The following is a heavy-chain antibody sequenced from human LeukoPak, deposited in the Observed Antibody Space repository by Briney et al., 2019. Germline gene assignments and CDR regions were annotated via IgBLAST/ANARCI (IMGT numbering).Heavy chain of an antibody. CDR1: GYTFTGYY. D-gene: IGHD2-21*02. CDR2: ISAYNGNT. V-gene: IGHV1-18*04. J-gene: IGHJ6*03. Sequence: ASVKVSCKASGYTFTGYYMHWVRQAPGQGLEWMGWISAYNGNTNYAQKLQGRVTMTTDTSTSTAYMELRSLRSDDTAVYYCARGARLLYYYYYYMDVWGKGTTVTVSS. CDR3: ARGARLLYYYYYYMDV.